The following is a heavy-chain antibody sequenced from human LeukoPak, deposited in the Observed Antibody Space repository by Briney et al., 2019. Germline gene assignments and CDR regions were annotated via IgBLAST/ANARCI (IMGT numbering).Heavy chain of an antibody. Sequence: ASVKVSCKASGYTFTSYAMHWVRQAPGQRLEWMGWINAGNGNTKYSQKCQGRDTITRDTSASTAYMELSSLRSEDTAVYYCARLVGSGWSEPLGYWGQGTLVTVSS. D-gene: IGHD6-19*01. V-gene: IGHV1-3*01. CDR2: INAGNGNT. CDR1: GYTFTSYA. J-gene: IGHJ4*02. CDR3: ARLVGSGWSEPLGY.